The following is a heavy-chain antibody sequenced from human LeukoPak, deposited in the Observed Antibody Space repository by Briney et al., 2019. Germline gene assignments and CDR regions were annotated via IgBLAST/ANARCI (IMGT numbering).Heavy chain of an antibody. CDR1: GGSISSYY. CDR2: VYYSGST. CDR3: ARLRYTSSRDFDY. D-gene: IGHD6-13*01. J-gene: IGHJ4*02. V-gene: IGHV4-59*01. Sequence: SETLSLTCTVSGGSISSYYWSWIRQPPGKGLEWIGYVYYSGSTNYNPSLKSRVTISVDTSKNQFSLRLSSVTAADTAVYYCARLRYTSSRDFDYWGQGTLVTASS.